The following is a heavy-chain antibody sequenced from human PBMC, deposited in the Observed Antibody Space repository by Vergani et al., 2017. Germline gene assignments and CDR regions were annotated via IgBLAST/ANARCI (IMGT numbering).Heavy chain of an antibody. D-gene: IGHD2-15*01. CDR2: IRSDESRR. V-gene: IGHV3-30*02. J-gene: IGHJ4*02. CDR1: GFTFNSYG. Sequence: VEAGGGVVQPGGSLRLSCAASGFTFNSYGMHWVRQAPGKGLEWVASIRSDESRRYYGDSMEGPFTISRDNSKNTLYLQMKSLRPEDTAVYYCAKEGGGYCSGGTCYPEYWGQGTLVIVSS. CDR3: AKEGGGYCSGGTCYPEY.